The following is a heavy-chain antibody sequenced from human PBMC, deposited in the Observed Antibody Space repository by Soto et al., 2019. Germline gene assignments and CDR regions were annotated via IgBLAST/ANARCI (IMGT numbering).Heavy chain of an antibody. J-gene: IGHJ4*02. CDR2: IDPSDSYT. CDR3: ASLLGYCSGGTCSLDY. D-gene: IGHD2-15*01. CDR1: GYSFTRYW. V-gene: IGHV5-10-1*01. Sequence: PGESLKISCTVSGYSFTRYWITWVRQMPGKGLEWMGRIDPSDSYTNYSPSFQGHVTISADKSISTAYLQWSSLKASDTAMYYCASLLGYCSGGTCSLDYWGQGTLVTVSS.